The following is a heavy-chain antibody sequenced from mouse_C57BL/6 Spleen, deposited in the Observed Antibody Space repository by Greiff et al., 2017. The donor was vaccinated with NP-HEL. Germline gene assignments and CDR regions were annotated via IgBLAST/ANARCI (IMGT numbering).Heavy chain of an antibody. V-gene: IGHV5-17*01. CDR1: GFTFSDYG. CDR2: ISSGSSTI. J-gene: IGHJ3*01. CDR3: ARDSRKTWFAY. Sequence: EVKVVESGGGLVKPGGSLKLSCAASGFTFSDYGMHWVRQAPEKGLEWVAYISSGSSTIYYADTVKGRFTISRDNAKNTLFLQMTSLRSEDTAMYYCARDSRKTWFAYWGQGTLVTVSA.